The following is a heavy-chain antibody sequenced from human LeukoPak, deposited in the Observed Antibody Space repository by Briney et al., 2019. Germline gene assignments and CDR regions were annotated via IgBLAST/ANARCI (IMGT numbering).Heavy chain of an antibody. D-gene: IGHD6-19*01. J-gene: IGHJ4*02. CDR1: GFTFNSYW. Sequence: PGGSLRLSCAASGFTFNSYWMTWVRQAPGKGLEWVADIKQDGSDKYYAGSVKGRFTTSRDNTKNSLYLQMNSLRAEDTAVYFCARYNSAWKTDDYWGQGTLVTVSS. CDR3: ARYNSAWKTDDY. V-gene: IGHV3-7*03. CDR2: IKQDGSDK.